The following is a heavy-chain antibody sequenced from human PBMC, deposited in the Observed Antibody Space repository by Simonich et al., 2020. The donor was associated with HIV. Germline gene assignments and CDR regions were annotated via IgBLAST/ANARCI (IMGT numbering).Heavy chain of an antibody. D-gene: IGHD3-3*01. J-gene: IGHJ6*02. CDR1: GFTFSSYE. CDR2: ISTSGNVI. V-gene: IGHV3-48*03. Sequence: EVQLVESGGGLVQPGGSLRLSCAASGFTFSSYEMNWVRQAPGKGLEWVSYISTSGNVIFYVDSVKGRFTISRDNAKNSLLLQMNSLRVEDTAVYYCTRDRYYNFWSGYHFNGMDVWGQGTTVTVSS. CDR3: TRDRYYNFWSGYHFNGMDV.